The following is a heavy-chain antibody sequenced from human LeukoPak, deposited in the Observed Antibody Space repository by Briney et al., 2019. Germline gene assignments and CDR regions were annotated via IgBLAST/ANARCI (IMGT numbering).Heavy chain of an antibody. Sequence: PSETLSLTCTVSGGSISSYYWSGIRQPPGKGLEWIGYIYYSGSTNYNPSLKSRVNISVDTSKNQFSLKLSSVTAADTAVYYCARAPMYYYMDVWGKGTTVTVSS. V-gene: IGHV4-59*12. CDR3: ARAPMYYYMDV. J-gene: IGHJ6*03. CDR2: IYYSGST. CDR1: GGSISSYY.